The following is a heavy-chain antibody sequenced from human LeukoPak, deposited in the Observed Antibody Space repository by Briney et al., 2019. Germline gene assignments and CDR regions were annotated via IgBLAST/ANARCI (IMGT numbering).Heavy chain of an antibody. J-gene: IGHJ4*02. Sequence: ASVKVSCKASGYTFTDHYMHWVRQAPGQGLEWMGFINPKTGATRYAQKFQGSITVTRDTSVNTAYMELSGLGPDDTAMYYCVRVAYCGANCYYYVDSWGQGTLVTVYS. D-gene: IGHD2-21*02. CDR3: VRVAYCGANCYYYVDS. CDR2: INPKTGAT. V-gene: IGHV1-2*02. CDR1: GYTFTDHY.